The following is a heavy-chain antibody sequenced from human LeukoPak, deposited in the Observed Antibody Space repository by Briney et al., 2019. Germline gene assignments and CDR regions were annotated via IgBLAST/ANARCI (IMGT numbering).Heavy chain of an antibody. CDR3: ARGVTTVTRYYYYYYMDV. CDR1: GFTFSGSA. J-gene: IGHJ6*03. CDR2: IRSKANSYAT. Sequence: GGSLRLSCAASGFTFSGSAMHWVRQASGKGLEWVGRIRSKANSYATAYAASVKGRFTISRDDSKNTAYLQMNSLKTEDTAVYYCARGVTTVTRYYYYYYMDVWGKGTTVTISS. V-gene: IGHV3-73*01. D-gene: IGHD4-17*01.